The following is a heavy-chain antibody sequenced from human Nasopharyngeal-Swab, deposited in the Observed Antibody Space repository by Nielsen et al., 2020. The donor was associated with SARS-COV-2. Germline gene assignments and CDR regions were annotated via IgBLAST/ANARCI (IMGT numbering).Heavy chain of an antibody. CDR2: IRSKANSYAT. CDR3: TGGVTMVRH. D-gene: IGHD3-10*01. Sequence: LSLTCAASGFTFSGSAMRWVRQASGKGLEWVGRIRSKANSYATAYAASVKGRFTISRDDSKNTAYLQMNSLKTEDTAVYYCTGGVTMVRHWGQGTLVTVSS. V-gene: IGHV3-73*01. J-gene: IGHJ4*02. CDR1: GFTFSGSA.